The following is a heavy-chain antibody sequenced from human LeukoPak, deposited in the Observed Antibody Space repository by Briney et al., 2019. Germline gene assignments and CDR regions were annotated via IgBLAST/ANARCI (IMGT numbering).Heavy chain of an antibody. V-gene: IGHV4-61*02. D-gene: IGHD3-3*01. CDR1: GGSISSGGSIGSFY. CDR3: ARSLRFLGL. Sequence: PSETLSLTCTVSGGSISSGGSIGSFYWSWIRQPAGKGLEWIGRIDAGGSTNYNPSLKSRVTISVDTSKNQFSLKLSSVTAADTAVYYCARSLRFLGLWGQGTLVTVSS. CDR2: IDAGGST. J-gene: IGHJ4*02.